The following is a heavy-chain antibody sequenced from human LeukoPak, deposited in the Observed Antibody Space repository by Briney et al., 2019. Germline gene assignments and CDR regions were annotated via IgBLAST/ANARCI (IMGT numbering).Heavy chain of an antibody. V-gene: IGHV3-74*01. J-gene: IGHJ4*02. D-gene: IGHD3-3*01. CDR2: INDDGSDT. CDR1: GFTFKLYW. Sequence: GGSLRLSCAVSGFTFKLYWMHWVRQAPGKGPVWVSRINDDGSDTTYADSVKGRFTISRDNAKNSLYLQMNSLRGEDTAVYYCAREEWFSRTWDYWGQGTLVTVSS. CDR3: AREEWFSRTWDY.